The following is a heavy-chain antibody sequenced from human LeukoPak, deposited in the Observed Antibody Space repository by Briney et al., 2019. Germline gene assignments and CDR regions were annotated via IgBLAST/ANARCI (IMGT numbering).Heavy chain of an antibody. CDR1: GGTFSSYA. V-gene: IGHV1-8*03. CDR3: ARGKWELPFDY. D-gene: IGHD1-26*01. J-gene: IGHJ4*02. CDR2: MNPNSGGT. Sequence: ASVKVSCKASGGTFSSYAISWVRQATGQGLEWMGWMNPNSGGTGYAQNFQGRVTFTGDTSISTAYMEVSNLKYEDTAVYYCARGKWELPFDYWGQGTLVTVSS.